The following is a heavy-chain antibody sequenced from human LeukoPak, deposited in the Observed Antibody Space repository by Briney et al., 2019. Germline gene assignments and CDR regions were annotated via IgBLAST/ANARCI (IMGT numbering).Heavy chain of an antibody. D-gene: IGHD5-18*01. CDR3: ARAYVDTAMALDY. V-gene: IGHV3-7*01. CDR1: GFTFSSYW. J-gene: IGHJ4*02. CDR2: INQDGSEK. Sequence: GGSLRLSCAASGFTFSSYWMTWVRQAPGKGLVWVANINQDGSEKYYVDSVKGRFTISRDNARNSLYLQMNSLRAGDTAVYYCARAYVDTAMALDYWGQGTLVTVSS.